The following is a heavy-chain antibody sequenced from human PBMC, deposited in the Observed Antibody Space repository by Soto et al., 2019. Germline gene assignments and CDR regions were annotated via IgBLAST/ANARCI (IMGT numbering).Heavy chain of an antibody. CDR2: INHSGST. V-gene: IGHV4-34*01. J-gene: IGHJ6*02. D-gene: IGHD2-15*01. Sequence: SETLSLTCAVYGGSFSGYYWSWIRQPPGKGLEWIGEINHSGSTNYNPSLKSRVTISVDTSKNQFSLKLSSVTAADTAVYYCARDIVVVVAAPELYGMDVWGQGTTVTVSS. CDR3: ARDIVVVVAAPELYGMDV. CDR1: GGSFSGYY.